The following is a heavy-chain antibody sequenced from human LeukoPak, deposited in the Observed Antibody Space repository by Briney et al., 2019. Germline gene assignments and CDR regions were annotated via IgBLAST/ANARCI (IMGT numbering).Heavy chain of an antibody. Sequence: GASVKVSCKASGYTFTGYYMHWVRQAPGQGLEWMGWINPNSGGTNYAQKVQGRVTMTRDTSISTAYMELSRLRSNDTAVYYCAIHKADDFWSGYFDYWGQGTLVTVSS. CDR3: AIHKADDFWSGYFDY. D-gene: IGHD3-3*01. CDR2: INPNSGGT. J-gene: IGHJ4*02. V-gene: IGHV1-2*02. CDR1: GYTFTGYY.